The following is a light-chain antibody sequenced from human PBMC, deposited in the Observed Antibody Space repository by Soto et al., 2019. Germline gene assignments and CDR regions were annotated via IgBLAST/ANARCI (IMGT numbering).Light chain of an antibody. CDR3: CSYAGTYAYV. CDR2: DVN. V-gene: IGLV2-11*01. J-gene: IGLJ1*01. CDR1: SSYVGAYNF. Sequence: QSARIQARSVSGSPGQSVTISCTGSSSYVGAYNFASWYQQHPGAAPKLLIHDVNKRPSGVPDRFSGSKSDNTASLTISGLQAEDEADYYCCSYAGTYAYVFGTGNKVTV.